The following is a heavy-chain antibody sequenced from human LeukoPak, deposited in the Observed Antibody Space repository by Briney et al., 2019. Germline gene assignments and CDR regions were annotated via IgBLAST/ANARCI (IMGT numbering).Heavy chain of an antibody. J-gene: IGHJ3*02. CDR3: ARGGYDAFDM. D-gene: IGHD3-22*01. V-gene: IGHV4-59*01. CDR1: GGSISSYY. CDR2: IYYSGST. Sequence: SETLSLTCTVSGGSISSYYWSWIRQPPGKGLEWIGCIYYSGSTNYNPSLKSRVTISVDTSKNQFSLNLSSVTAADTAVYYCARGGYDAFDMWGQGTVVTVSS.